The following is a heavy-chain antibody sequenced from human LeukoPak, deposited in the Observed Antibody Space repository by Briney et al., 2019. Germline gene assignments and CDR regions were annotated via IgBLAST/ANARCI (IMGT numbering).Heavy chain of an antibody. Sequence: GGSLRLSCAASGFTVSSNYMSWVRQAPGKGLEWVSVIYSGGSTYYADSVKGRFTISRDNSKNTLYLQMNSLRAEDTAVYYCARGSSSWSYYFDYWGQGTLVTVSS. CDR1: GFTVSSNY. V-gene: IGHV3-53*01. CDR3: ARGSSSWSYYFDY. D-gene: IGHD6-13*01. J-gene: IGHJ4*02. CDR2: IYSGGST.